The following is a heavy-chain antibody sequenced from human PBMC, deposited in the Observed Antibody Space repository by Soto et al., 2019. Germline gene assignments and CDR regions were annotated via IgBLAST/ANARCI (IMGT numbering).Heavy chain of an antibody. J-gene: IGHJ4*02. V-gene: IGHV1-18*01. CDR2: ISAYNGNT. CDR1: GYTFTSYV. Sequence: QVQLVQSGAEVKKPGASVKVSCKASGYTFTSYVISWVRQAPGQGLEWMGWISAYNGNTNYAQKLQGRVTMTTDTSTSTAYMELRSLRSDDTAVYYCARVEAGGYCTHGVCSPFDYWGQGTLVTVSS. CDR3: ARVEAGGYCTHGVCSPFDY. D-gene: IGHD2-8*01.